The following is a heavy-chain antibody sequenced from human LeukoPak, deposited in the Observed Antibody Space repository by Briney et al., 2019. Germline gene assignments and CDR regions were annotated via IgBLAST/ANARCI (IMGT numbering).Heavy chain of an antibody. CDR2: IHHNEEMT. V-gene: IGHV3-64D*06. J-gene: IGHJ4*02. Sequence: GGSLRLSCAASGFTLTWHVMHWVRQAPGKALEYVSFIHHNEEMTSYAESVRGRFTVSRDNSKNTLFLELSSLRTDDTAVYYCVRDMSGKYSFDYWGQGTLVIVST. D-gene: IGHD1-26*01. CDR3: VRDMSGKYSFDY. CDR1: GFTLTWHV.